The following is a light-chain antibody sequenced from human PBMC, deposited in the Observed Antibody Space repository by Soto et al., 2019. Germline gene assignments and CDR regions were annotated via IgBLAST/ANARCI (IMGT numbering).Light chain of an antibody. CDR3: CSYAGTYTHVV. CDR2: DVS. V-gene: IGLV2-11*01. CDR1: SSDVGGYNY. J-gene: IGLJ2*01. Sequence: QSAPTQPRTVSGSPGQSVTISCTGTSSDVGGYNYVSWYQQHPGKAPKLIIYDVSKRPSGVPDRFSGSKSGNTASLTTSGLQAEDEADYYCCSYAGTYTHVVFGGGTKLTVL.